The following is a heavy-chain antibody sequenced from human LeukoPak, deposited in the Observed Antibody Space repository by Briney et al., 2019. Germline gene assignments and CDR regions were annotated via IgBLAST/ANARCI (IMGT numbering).Heavy chain of an antibody. Sequence: SETLSLTCTVSGGSISSSSYYWGWIRQPPGKGLEWIGSIYHSGSTYYNPSLKSRVTISVDTSKNQFSLKLSSVTAADTAVYYCARVDTMVRGVIGYYYYMDVWGKGTTVTVSS. J-gene: IGHJ6*03. V-gene: IGHV4-39*07. CDR1: GGSISSSSYY. D-gene: IGHD3-10*01. CDR2: IYHSGST. CDR3: ARVDTMVRGVIGYYYYMDV.